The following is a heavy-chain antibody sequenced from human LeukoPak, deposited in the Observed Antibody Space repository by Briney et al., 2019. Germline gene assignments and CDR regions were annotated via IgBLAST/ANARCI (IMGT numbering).Heavy chain of an antibody. D-gene: IGHD2-15*01. V-gene: IGHV1-8*01. CDR3: ARPSRKGREGYCSGGSCYNWFDP. J-gene: IGHJ5*02. CDR2: MNPNSGNT. CDR1: GYTFTSYD. Sequence: ASVKVSCKASGYTFTSYDINWVRQATGQGLEWMGWMNPNSGNTGYAQKFQGRVTMTRNTSISTAYMELSSLRSEDTAVYYCARPSRKGREGYCSGGSCYNWFDPWGQGTLVTVSS.